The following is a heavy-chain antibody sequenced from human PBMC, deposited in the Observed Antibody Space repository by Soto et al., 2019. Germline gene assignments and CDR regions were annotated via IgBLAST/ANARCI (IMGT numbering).Heavy chain of an antibody. CDR1: GFTFSSYA. Sequence: EVQLLESGGGLVQPGGSLRLSCAASGFTFSSYAMSWVRQAPGKGLEWVSAISGSGGSTYYADSVKGRFTITRDNSKNTLYLQMNSMRAEDTAVYYCAKDEGVYYDVWSGYRSSFDYWGQGTLVTVSS. J-gene: IGHJ4*02. CDR3: AKDEGVYYDVWSGYRSSFDY. D-gene: IGHD3-3*01. CDR2: ISGSGGST. V-gene: IGHV3-23*01.